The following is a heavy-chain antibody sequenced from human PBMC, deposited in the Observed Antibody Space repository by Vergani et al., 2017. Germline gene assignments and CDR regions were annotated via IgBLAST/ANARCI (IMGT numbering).Heavy chain of an antibody. CDR1: GFTFSSYA. CDR2: ISGSGGST. D-gene: IGHD3-22*01. V-gene: IGHV3-23*01. Sequence: EVQLLESGGGLVQPGGSLRLSCAASGFTFSSYAMSWVRQAPGKGLEWVSAISGSGGSTYYADSVKGRFTISRDNSKNTLYLQMNSLRAEDTAVYYCAKGSRPLIVVVITTPFDYWGQGTLVTVSS. J-gene: IGHJ4*02. CDR3: AKGSRPLIVVVITTPFDY.